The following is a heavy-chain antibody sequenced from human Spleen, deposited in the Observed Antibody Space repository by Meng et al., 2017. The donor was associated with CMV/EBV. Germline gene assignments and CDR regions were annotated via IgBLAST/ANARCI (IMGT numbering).Heavy chain of an antibody. V-gene: IGHV3-23*01. D-gene: IGHD3-10*01. Sequence: GESLKISCAASGFTFSSYAMSWVRQAPGKGLEWISAITGRGDSTYYEASVRGRFIISRDNSKNMMFLQMNSLRTEDTAVYYCAKRGIGGLGSLDHWGQGSLVTVSS. CDR1: GFTFSSYA. J-gene: IGHJ4*02. CDR3: AKRGIGGLGSLDH. CDR2: ITGRGDST.